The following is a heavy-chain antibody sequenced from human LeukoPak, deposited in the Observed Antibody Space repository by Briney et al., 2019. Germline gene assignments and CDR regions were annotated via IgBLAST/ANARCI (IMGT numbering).Heavy chain of an antibody. J-gene: IGHJ5*02. CDR3: ARIGDSSGYQRWFDP. CDR2: IYYSGST. V-gene: IGHV4-30-4*08. D-gene: IGHD3-22*01. CDR1: GGSISSGDYY. Sequence: SQTLSLTCTVSGGSISSGDYYWSWIRQPPGKGLEWIGYIYYSGSTYYNPSLKSRVTMSVDTSKNQFSLKLSSVTAADTAVYYCARIGDSSGYQRWFDPWGQGTLVTVSS.